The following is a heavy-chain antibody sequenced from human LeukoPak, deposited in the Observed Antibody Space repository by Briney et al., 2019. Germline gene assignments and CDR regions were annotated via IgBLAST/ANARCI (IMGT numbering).Heavy chain of an antibody. V-gene: IGHV3-74*01. J-gene: IGHJ4*02. CDR1: GFTLSSYW. CDR3: ARDGVSTKPFDY. Sequence: PGGSLRLSCAASGFTLSSYWMHWVRQAPGKGLVWVSHIKSDGSATSYADSVKGRFTISRDITKNTLYLQMSSLRAEDTAVYFCARDGVSTKPFDYWGQGTLVTVSS. D-gene: IGHD5/OR15-5a*01. CDR2: IKSDGSAT.